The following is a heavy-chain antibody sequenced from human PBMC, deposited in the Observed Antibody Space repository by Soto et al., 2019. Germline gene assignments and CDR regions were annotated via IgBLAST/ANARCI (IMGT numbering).Heavy chain of an antibody. V-gene: IGHV1-69*01. CDR1: GGSFSNYI. CDR3: ARGLFGQQWLVGFDT. CDR2: TIPMFATA. J-gene: IGHJ4*02. Sequence: QVHLVQSGAEVKKPGSSVKVSCKASGGSFSNYIFAWVRQAPGQGLEWMGGTIPMFATAQYAQKFQGRVTITADESTSTVDMDLTSLTSDDTAVYYCARGLFGQQWLVGFDTWGQGTLVTVDS. D-gene: IGHD6-19*01.